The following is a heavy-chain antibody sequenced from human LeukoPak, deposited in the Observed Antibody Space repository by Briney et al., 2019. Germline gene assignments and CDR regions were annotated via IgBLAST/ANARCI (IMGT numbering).Heavy chain of an antibody. V-gene: IGHV3-21*01. Sequence: SGGSLRLSCAASGFTFSSYSMNWVRQAPGKGLEWVSSISSSSSYIYYADSVKGRFTISRDNAKNSLYLQMNSLRAEDTAVYYCARDAVGATGLYYFDHWGQGTLVTVSS. CDR2: ISSSSSYI. J-gene: IGHJ4*02. CDR1: GFTFSSYS. CDR3: ARDAVGATGLYYFDH. D-gene: IGHD1-26*01.